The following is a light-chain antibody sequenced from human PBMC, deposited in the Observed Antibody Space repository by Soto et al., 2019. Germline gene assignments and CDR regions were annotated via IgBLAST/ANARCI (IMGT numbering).Light chain of an antibody. CDR1: QSISGW. Sequence: DIQMTQSPSTLSASVGDRVTITCRASQSISGWLAWYQQKPGTAPNLLIYDASSLESGVPSRFSGSGSGTEFTLTISSLQPDDFATYYCQQYNSYSRTFGQGTKVDIK. CDR3: QQYNSYSRT. J-gene: IGKJ1*01. V-gene: IGKV1-5*01. CDR2: DAS.